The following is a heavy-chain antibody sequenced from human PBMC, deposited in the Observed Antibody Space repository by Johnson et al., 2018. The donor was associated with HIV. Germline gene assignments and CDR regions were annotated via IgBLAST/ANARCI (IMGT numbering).Heavy chain of an antibody. CDR2: IYSGGST. CDR3: ARVEAAAGLAFDI. CDR1: GFTVSSNY. V-gene: IGHV3-66*02. D-gene: IGHD6-13*01. Sequence: VQLVESGGGLVQPGRSLRLSCTASGFTVSSNYMSWVRQAPGKGLEWVSVIYSGGSTYYADSVKGRFTISRDNSKNTLYLQMNSLRAEDTAVYYCARVEAAAGLAFDIWGQGTMVTVSS. J-gene: IGHJ3*02.